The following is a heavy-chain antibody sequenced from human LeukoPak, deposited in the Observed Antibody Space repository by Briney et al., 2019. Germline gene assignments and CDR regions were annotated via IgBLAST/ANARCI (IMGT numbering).Heavy chain of an antibody. CDR2: FDPEDGET. Sequence: ASVKVSCKVSGYTLTELSMHWVRQAPGKGLEWMGGFDPEDGETIYEQEFQGRVNMTEDTSTDTAYMELSSLRSEDTAVYYCATIVYYYDSSGYYRNSAEYFQHWGQGTLVTVSS. D-gene: IGHD3-22*01. V-gene: IGHV1-24*01. CDR1: GYTLTELS. CDR3: ATIVYYYDSSGYYRNSAEYFQH. J-gene: IGHJ1*01.